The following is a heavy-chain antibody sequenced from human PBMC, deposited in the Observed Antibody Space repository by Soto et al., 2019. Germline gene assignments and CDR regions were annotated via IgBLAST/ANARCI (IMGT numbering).Heavy chain of an antibody. CDR1: GYTFTSYC. CDR3: AREAFRPSWGSGSYYNARSQDAFDI. D-gene: IGHD3-10*01. CDR2: ISAYNGNT. V-gene: IGHV1-18*01. J-gene: IGHJ3*02. Sequence: ASVKVSCKASGYTFTSYCISWVRHAPGQGLEWMGWISAYNGNTNYAQKLQGRVTMTTDTSTSTAYMELRSLRSDDTAVYYCAREAFRPSWGSGSYYNARSQDAFDIWGQGTMVTVSS.